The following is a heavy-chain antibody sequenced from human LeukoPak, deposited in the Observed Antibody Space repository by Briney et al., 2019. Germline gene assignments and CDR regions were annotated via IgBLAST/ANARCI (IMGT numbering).Heavy chain of an antibody. Sequence: SETLSLTCTVSGGSISSYYWSWIRQPPGKGLEWIGYIYYSGSTNYNPSLKSRVTISVDTSKNQFSLKLSSVTAADTAVYYCAGGATYDYYDSSGYLGGFDPWGQGTLVTVSS. CDR2: IYYSGST. J-gene: IGHJ5*02. CDR1: GGSISSYY. V-gene: IGHV4-59*01. D-gene: IGHD3-22*01. CDR3: AGGATYDYYDSSGYLGGFDP.